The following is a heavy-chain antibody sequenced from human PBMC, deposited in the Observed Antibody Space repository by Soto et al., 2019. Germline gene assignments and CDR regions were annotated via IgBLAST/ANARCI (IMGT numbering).Heavy chain of an antibody. Sequence: QVQLVQSGAEVKKPGASVKVSCKASGYTFTNYEINWVRQATGQGLEWMGWMNPGSGNTGYAHKFQGRVTMTRNISISTAYMELSRLGADDTAIYFCARMAASGSLNWFDTWGQGTLFTVS. J-gene: IGHJ5*02. CDR1: GYTFTNYE. CDR3: ARMAASGSLNWFDT. CDR2: MNPGSGNT. D-gene: IGHD3-10*01. V-gene: IGHV1-8*01.